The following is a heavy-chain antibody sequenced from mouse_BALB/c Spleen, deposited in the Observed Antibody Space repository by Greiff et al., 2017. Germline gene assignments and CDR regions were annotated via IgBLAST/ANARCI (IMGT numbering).Heavy chain of an antibody. CDR3: ASTSYFAY. CDR1: GFTFTSYA. V-gene: IGHV5-6-5*01. CDR2: ISSCGSR. Sequence: EVLLVESGGGLVKPGGSLKLSCAASGFTFTSYAMSWVRQTPEKRLEWVASISSCGSRYYPDSVKGRFTISRDNARNILYLQMSSLRSEDTSMYYCASTSYFAYWGQGTTLTVSA. J-gene: IGHJ2*01.